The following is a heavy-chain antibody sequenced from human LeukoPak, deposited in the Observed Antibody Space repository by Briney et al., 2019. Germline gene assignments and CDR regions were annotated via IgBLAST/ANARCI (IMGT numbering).Heavy chain of an antibody. CDR2: IIPIFGTA. CDR1: GGTFSSYA. V-gene: IGHV1-69*13. J-gene: IGHJ4*02. D-gene: IGHD4-23*01. CDR3: ARSYGGNSEMDY. Sequence: SVKVFCKASGGTFSSYAISWVRQAPGQGLEWMGGIIPIFGTANYAQKFQGRVTITADESTSTAYMELSSLRSEDTAVYYCARSYGGNSEMDYWGQGTLVTVSS.